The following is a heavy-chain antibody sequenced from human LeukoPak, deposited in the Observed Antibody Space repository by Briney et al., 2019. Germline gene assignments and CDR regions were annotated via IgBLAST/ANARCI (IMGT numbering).Heavy chain of an antibody. CDR2: ISGSGDNS. V-gene: IGHV3-23*01. J-gene: IGHJ4*02. CDR1: GFTFSSYA. CDR3: AKGYYDILTGQFDY. Sequence: GGALRLSCAASGFTFSSYAMSWVRQAPGKGLEWVSTISGSGDNSYYADSVKGLFTISRDNSKNTLYLQMNSLRAEDTAIYYCAKGYYDILTGQFDYWGQGTLVTVSS. D-gene: IGHD3-9*01.